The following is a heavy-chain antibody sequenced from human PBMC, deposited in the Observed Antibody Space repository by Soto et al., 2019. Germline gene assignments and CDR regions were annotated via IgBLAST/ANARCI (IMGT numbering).Heavy chain of an antibody. D-gene: IGHD7-27*01. Sequence: QVHLQESGPGLVKPSETLSLTCTVSGGSINNHYWSWIRQPPGKGLEWIGYLYYTGSTNYNPSLKSRVTMSVDTSNNQFSLNLTSLTAADTAIYYCARANWYSEYWGQGTLVTVSS. CDR3: ARANWYSEY. CDR2: LYYTGST. V-gene: IGHV4-59*11. CDR1: GGSINNHY. J-gene: IGHJ4*02.